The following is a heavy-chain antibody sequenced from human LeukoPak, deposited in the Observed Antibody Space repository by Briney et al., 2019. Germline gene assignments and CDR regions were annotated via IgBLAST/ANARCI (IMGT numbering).Heavy chain of an antibody. D-gene: IGHD2-15*01. V-gene: IGHV1-24*01. CDR1: GYTLTELS. CDR3: ATAGYCSGGSCSYYFDY. CDR2: FDPEDGET. Sequence: GPSVKVSCKVSGYTLTELSMHWVRQAPGKGLEWMGGFDPEDGETIYAQKFQGRVTMTEDTSTDTAYIELSSLRSEDTAVYYCATAGYCSGGSCSYYFDYWGQGTLVTVSS. J-gene: IGHJ4*02.